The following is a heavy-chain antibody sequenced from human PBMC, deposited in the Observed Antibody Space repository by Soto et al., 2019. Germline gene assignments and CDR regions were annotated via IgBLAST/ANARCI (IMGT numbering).Heavy chain of an antibody. J-gene: IGHJ4*02. CDR1: GCTFTSYY. Sequence: ASVKVSCKASGCTFTSYYMHWVRQAPGQGLEWMGIINPSGGSTSYAQKFQGRATMTRDTSTSTVYMELSSLRSEDTAVYYCARDMSYYDSSGYRDYWGQGTLVTVSS. CDR3: ARDMSYYDSSGYRDY. V-gene: IGHV1-46*01. CDR2: INPSGGST. D-gene: IGHD3-22*01.